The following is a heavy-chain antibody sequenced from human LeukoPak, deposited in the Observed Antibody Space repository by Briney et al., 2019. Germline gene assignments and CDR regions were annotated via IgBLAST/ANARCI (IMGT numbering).Heavy chain of an antibody. CDR3: ASDQGYCSGDSCPYGMDV. J-gene: IGHJ6*02. D-gene: IGHD2-15*01. Sequence: PGGSLRLSCAASGFIFSTYSMNWVRQAPGEGLEWVSSISGSGSYKHYADSVKGRFTISRDNAKNSLFLQMKSLRAEDTAVYYCASDQGYCSGDSCPYGMDVWGQGTTVTVSS. CDR1: GFIFSTYS. CDR2: ISGSGSYK. V-gene: IGHV3-21*01.